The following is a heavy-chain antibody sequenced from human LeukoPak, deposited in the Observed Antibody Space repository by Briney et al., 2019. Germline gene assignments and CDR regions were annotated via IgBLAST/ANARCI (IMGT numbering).Heavy chain of an antibody. Sequence: GGSLRLSCAASGFTFSSYWMSWVRQAPGKGLEWVANIKQDGSEKYYVDSVKGRFPISRDNAKNSLYLQMNSLRAEDTAVYYCARDGPYYDSSGYYEAWGQGTLVTVSS. CDR1: GFTFSSYW. CDR2: IKQDGSEK. CDR3: ARDGPYYDSSGYYEA. D-gene: IGHD3-22*01. J-gene: IGHJ5*02. V-gene: IGHV3-7*04.